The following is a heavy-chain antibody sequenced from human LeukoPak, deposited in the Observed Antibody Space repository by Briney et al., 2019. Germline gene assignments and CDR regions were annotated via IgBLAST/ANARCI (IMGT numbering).Heavy chain of an antibody. V-gene: IGHV1-46*01. Sequence: ASVKVSCKASGYTFTSYYMHWVRQAPGQGLEWMGIINPSGGSTSYAQKFQGRVTMTEDTSTETAYMELSSLRSEDTAVYYCATKFLERLLSRSGGMDVWGQGTTVTVSS. J-gene: IGHJ6*02. CDR1: GYTFTSYY. CDR3: ATKFLERLLSRSGGMDV. CDR2: INPSGGST. D-gene: IGHD3-3*01.